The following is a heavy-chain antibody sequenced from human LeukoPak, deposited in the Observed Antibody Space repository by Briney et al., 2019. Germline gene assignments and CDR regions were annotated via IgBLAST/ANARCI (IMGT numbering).Heavy chain of an antibody. J-gene: IGHJ4*02. V-gene: IGHV3-21*01. Sequence: GGSLRLSCAASGFTFSTYSMNWVRQAPGKGLEWVSSISSSSSYIYYADSVKGRFTISRDNAKNSLYLQMNSLRAEDTAVYYCARDRSVAGATDYWGQGTLVTVSS. D-gene: IGHD1-26*01. CDR3: ARDRSVAGATDY. CDR2: ISSSSSYI. CDR1: GFTFSTYS.